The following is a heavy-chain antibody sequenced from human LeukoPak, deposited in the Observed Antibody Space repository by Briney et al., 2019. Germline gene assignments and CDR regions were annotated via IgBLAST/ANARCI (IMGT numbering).Heavy chain of an antibody. J-gene: IGHJ4*02. CDR2: IYPGKSDI. Sequence: GESLKISCQTSGFIFTDNCIAWVRQMPGKGLEWLGFIYPGKSDIRYNPSFQGQVRISADTSISTTYLQWNSLEASDTAVYYCARQGPSYHSAYSHWGQGTLITVSS. CDR3: ARQGPSYHSAYSH. V-gene: IGHV5-51*01. CDR1: GFIFTDNC. D-gene: IGHD1-26*01.